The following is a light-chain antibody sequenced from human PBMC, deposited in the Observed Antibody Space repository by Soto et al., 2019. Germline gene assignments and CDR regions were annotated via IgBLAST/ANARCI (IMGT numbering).Light chain of an antibody. CDR1: SSDVGGYNY. V-gene: IGLV2-14*04. CDR2: DVS. J-gene: IGLJ1*01. CDR3: SSYTSSSTLD. Sequence: SITRNETSSDVGGYNYVSWYQQHPGKAPKLMIYDVSNRPSGVSNRFSGSKSGNTASLTISGLQAEDEADYYCSSYTSSSTLDFGTGTKVTVL.